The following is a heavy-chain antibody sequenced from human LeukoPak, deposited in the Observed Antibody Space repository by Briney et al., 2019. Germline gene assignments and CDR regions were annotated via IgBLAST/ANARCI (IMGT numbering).Heavy chain of an antibody. J-gene: IGHJ6*03. Sequence: SETLSLTCTVSGGAISGYYWNWIRQPPGKGPEWIGHIHHSGTTTYNPFLQSRVTISLDTPKNQFSLKVSSVTAADTAVYYCARVYLQDYYYYMDVWGKGTTVTVSS. CDR1: GGAISGYY. V-gene: IGHV4-59*01. CDR2: IHHSGTT. CDR3: ARVYLQDYYYYMDV.